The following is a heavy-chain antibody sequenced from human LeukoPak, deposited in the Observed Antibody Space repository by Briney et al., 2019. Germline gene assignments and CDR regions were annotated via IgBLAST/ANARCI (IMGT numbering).Heavy chain of an antibody. CDR3: ARVGLSIVVPDY. CDR1: GYTFTGYY. Sequence: ASVKVSCKASGYTFTGYYMHWVRQAPGQGLGWMGWINPNSGGTNYAQKFQGRVTMTRDTSISTAYMELSKLRSDDTAVYYCARVGLSIVVPDYWGQGTLVTVSS. D-gene: IGHD3-22*01. V-gene: IGHV1-2*02. CDR2: INPNSGGT. J-gene: IGHJ4*02.